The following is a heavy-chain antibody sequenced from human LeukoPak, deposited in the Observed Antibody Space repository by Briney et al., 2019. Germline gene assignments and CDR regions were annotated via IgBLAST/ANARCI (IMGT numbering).Heavy chain of an antibody. D-gene: IGHD2-21*02. J-gene: IGHJ4*02. CDR1: GFIFSRYN. V-gene: IGHV3-21*01. CDR3: ALEGVLVTATDSSFDY. Sequence: GGSLRLSCAASGFIFSRYNMNWVRQAPREGLEWVSSISSSSTYIYYADSVKGRFTISRDNAKNSLFLQMNSLRAEDTAVYYCALEGVLVTATDSSFDYWGQGTLVTVSS. CDR2: ISSSSTYI.